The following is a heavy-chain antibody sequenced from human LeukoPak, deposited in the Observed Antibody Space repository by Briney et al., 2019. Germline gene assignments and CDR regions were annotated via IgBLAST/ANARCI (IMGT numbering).Heavy chain of an antibody. CDR3: ASGPTYDYVRVILY. CDR2: IYPGGTT. V-gene: IGHV3-53*04. CDR1: GFTVSANY. J-gene: IGHJ4*02. D-gene: IGHD3-16*01. Sequence: GGSLRLSCAVSGFTVSANYMTWVRQAPGKGLEWVSVIYPGGTTYYRDSVKGRFTISRHDSENAVYLRMDSLRPEDTAVYYCASGPTYDYVRVILYWGQGTLVTVSS.